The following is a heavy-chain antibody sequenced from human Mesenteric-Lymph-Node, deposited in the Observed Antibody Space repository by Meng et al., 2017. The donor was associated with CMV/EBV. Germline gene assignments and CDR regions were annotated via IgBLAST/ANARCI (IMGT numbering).Heavy chain of an antibody. CDR2: IYHGGST. D-gene: IGHD3-10*01. CDR1: GGSISNNKW. V-gene: IGHV4-4*02. J-gene: IGHJ4*02. CDR3: ARVGDSGSYLDDD. Sequence: CAGSGGSISNNKWWSWLRQPPGKGLEWIGEIYHGGSTNYNPSLKSRVTISVDKSKNQFSLKLTSVTAADMAVYYCARVGDSGSYLDDDWGQGTLVTVSS.